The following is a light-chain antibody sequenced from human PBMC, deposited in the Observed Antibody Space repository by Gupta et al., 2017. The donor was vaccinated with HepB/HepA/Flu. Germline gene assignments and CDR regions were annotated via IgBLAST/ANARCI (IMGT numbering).Light chain of an antibody. CDR2: NDG. Sequence: SFVLTQPPSLSVAPGKTARITCGGNNIGSKSVHWYQQKPGQAPVLVLYNDGDRPSGIPERFSGSKSGNTTTLTISRVEAGDEADYSCQVWDMSSDHRVFGGGTKLTVL. J-gene: IGLJ2*01. CDR1: NIGSKS. V-gene: IGLV3-21*03. CDR3: QVWDMSSDHRV.